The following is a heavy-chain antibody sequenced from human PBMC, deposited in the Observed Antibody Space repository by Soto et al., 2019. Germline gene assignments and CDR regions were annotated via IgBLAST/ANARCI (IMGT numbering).Heavy chain of an antibody. CDR1: GGTFSSYG. Sequence: ASVKVSCKASGGTFSSYGISWVRQAPGQGLEWMGWISAYNGNTNYAQKLQGRVTMTTDTSTSTAYMELRSLRSDDTAVYYCARGGYYDFWSGYHTFDYWGQGNLVTVSS. CDR2: ISAYNGNT. J-gene: IGHJ4*02. V-gene: IGHV1-18*01. D-gene: IGHD3-3*01. CDR3: ARGGYYDFWSGYHTFDY.